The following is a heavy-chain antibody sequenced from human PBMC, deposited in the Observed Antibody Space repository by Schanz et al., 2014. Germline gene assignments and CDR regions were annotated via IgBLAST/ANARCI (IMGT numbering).Heavy chain of an antibody. CDR2: IIPITGIT. CDR3: ARTGYDPSLTH. CDR1: GDPFRSYT. V-gene: IGHV1-69*02. J-gene: IGHJ4*02. D-gene: IGHD5-12*01. Sequence: QVQLVQSGAEVKKPGSSVKVSCKASGDPFRSYTINWVRHAPGQGLEWMGRIIPITGITNYAQKFQGRVTFTADKSTSTALLEVNSLRSEDTAVYYCARTGYDPSLTHWGQGTLVTVSS.